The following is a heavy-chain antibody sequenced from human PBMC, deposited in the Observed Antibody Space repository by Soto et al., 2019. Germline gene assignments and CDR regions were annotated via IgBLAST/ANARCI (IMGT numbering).Heavy chain of an antibody. J-gene: IGHJ4*02. D-gene: IGHD2-15*01. CDR3: ARGGGPYVWFNEF. V-gene: IGHV1-69*01. CDR2: IIPVFNTA. CDR1: GGLFSSFA. Sequence: QEQLVQSGAEMKKPGSSVKVSCKDSGGLFSSFAISWVRQAPGEGLEWLGGIIPVFNTAYYPQKFQGRVTITADESTNTAYMELNNLRSEDTAIYYCARGGGPYVWFNEFWGQGSLVTVSS.